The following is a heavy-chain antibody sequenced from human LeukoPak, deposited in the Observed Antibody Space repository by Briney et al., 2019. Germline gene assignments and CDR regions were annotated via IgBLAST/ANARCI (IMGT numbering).Heavy chain of an antibody. D-gene: IGHD3-9*01. J-gene: IGHJ4*02. V-gene: IGHV3-20*04. Sequence: GGSLRLSCAASGFTFSSYSMNWVRQAPGKGLEWVSGINWNGGSTGYADSVKGRFTISRDNAKNSLYLQMNSLRAEDTALYYCARDKLRYFDWLSPHDYWGQGTLVTVSS. CDR1: GFTFSSYS. CDR3: ARDKLRYFDWLSPHDY. CDR2: INWNGGST.